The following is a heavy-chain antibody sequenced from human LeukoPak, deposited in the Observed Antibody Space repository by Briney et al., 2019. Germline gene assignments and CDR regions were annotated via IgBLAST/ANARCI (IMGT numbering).Heavy chain of an antibody. J-gene: IGHJ5*02. V-gene: IGHV1-2*02. CDR3: ARERGDSSSVNCFDP. CDR2: INPNSGGT. CDR1: GYTFTGYY. Sequence: ASVKVSCKGSGYTFTGYYMHWVRQAPGQGLEWMGWINPNSGGTNYAQKFQGRVTMTRDTSISTAYMELSRLRSDDTAVYYCARERGDSSSVNCFDPWGQGTLVTVSS. D-gene: IGHD6-6*01.